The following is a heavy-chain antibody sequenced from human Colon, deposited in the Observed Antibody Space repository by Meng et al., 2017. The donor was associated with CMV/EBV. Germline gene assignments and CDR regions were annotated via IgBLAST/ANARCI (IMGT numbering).Heavy chain of an antibody. CDR1: GFTFSTYW. CDR3: ARATYYYDDSAFGH. D-gene: IGHD3-22*01. V-gene: IGHV3-7*04. Sequence: GGSLRLSCAASGFTFSTYWMSWVRQAPGKGLEWVANIKQDGSEKHYVDSVEGRFTISRDNAKNSLYLQMNSLMAEDTAVYYCARATYYYDDSAFGHWGQGTLVTVSS. J-gene: IGHJ4*02. CDR2: IKQDGSEK.